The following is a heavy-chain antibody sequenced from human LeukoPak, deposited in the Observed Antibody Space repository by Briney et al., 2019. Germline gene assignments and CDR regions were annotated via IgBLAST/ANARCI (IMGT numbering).Heavy chain of an antibody. J-gene: IGHJ6*02. CDR1: GGSISSYY. CDR2: IYYSGST. V-gene: IGHV4-30-4*08. CDR3: ARVPYCSGGSCYTYYYYGMDV. D-gene: IGHD2-15*01. Sequence: PSETLSLTCTVSGGSISSYYWSWIRQPPGKGLEWIGYIYYSGSTYYNPSLKSRVTISVDTSKNQFSLKLSSVTAADTAVYYCARVPYCSGGSCYTYYYYGMDVWGQGTTVTVSS.